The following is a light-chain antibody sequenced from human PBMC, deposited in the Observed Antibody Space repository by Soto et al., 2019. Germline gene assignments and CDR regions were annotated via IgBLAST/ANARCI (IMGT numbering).Light chain of an antibody. CDR2: NNN. J-gene: IGLJ3*02. CDR1: TSNIGTNY. Sequence: QSVLAQPPPVSGTPGQTIPISCSGSTSNIGTNYVYWYQQFPGTAPKLLIYNNNQRPSGVPDRVSGSKSGTSASLTISGLRSEDEADYYCAAWDDSLSGWVFGGGTKLTVL. V-gene: IGLV1-47*01. CDR3: AAWDDSLSGWV.